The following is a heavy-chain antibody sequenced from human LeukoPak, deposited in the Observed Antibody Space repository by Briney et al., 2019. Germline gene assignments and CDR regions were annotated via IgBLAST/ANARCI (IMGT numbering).Heavy chain of an antibody. Sequence: SETLSLTCTVSGYSISSGYYWGWIRQSPGKGLEWLGEFTHLETTNYNPSLKSRVTVSVDTSKNQFSLRLSSVTAADTAVYFCARGNRRLGYYGSGSRLPYDYWGQGALVTVSS. J-gene: IGHJ4*02. D-gene: IGHD3-10*01. CDR2: FTHLETT. CDR1: GYSISSGYY. V-gene: IGHV4-38-2*02. CDR3: ARGNRRLGYYGSGSRLPYDY.